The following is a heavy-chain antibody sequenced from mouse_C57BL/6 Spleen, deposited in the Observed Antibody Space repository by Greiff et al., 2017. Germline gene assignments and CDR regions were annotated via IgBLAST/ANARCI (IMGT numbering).Heavy chain of an antibody. V-gene: IGHV1-82*01. CDR3: ARGFTTVVATDFDY. CDR1: GYAFSSSW. Sequence: QVQLQQSGPELVKPGASVKISCKASGYAFSSSWMNWVKQRPGKGLEWIGRIYPGDGDTNYNGKFKGKATLAADKSSSTAYMQLSSLTSEDSAVYFCARGFTTVVATDFDYWGQGTTLTVSS. CDR2: IYPGDGDT. D-gene: IGHD1-1*01. J-gene: IGHJ2*01.